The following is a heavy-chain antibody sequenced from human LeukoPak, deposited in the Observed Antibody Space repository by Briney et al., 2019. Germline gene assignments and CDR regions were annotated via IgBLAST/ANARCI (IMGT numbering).Heavy chain of an antibody. CDR2: VSWNSGSI. J-gene: IGHJ4*02. CDR1: GFTFDDYA. CDR3: TKDIDGDYRFGVDF. V-gene: IGHV3-9*01. D-gene: IGHD4-17*01. Sequence: GGSLRLSCAASGFTFDDYAMHWVRQVPGKGLEWVSGVSWNSGSIGYADSVKGRFTISRDNTKNSLYLQMNSLRAEDTALYYCTKDIDGDYRFGVDFWGQGTLVTVSS.